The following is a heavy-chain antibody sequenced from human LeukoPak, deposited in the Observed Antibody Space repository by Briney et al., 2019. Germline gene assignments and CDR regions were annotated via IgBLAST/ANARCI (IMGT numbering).Heavy chain of an antibody. CDR3: AKEASLIPPYNWFDP. V-gene: IGHV3-30*02. CDR2: IRYDGSNK. Sequence: GGSLRLSCAASGFTFSSYGMHWVRQAPGKGLEWVAFIRYDGSNKYYADSVKGRFTISRDNSKNTLYLQMNSLRAEDTAVYYCAKEASLIPPYNWFDPWGQETLVTVSS. J-gene: IGHJ5*02. CDR1: GFTFSSYG.